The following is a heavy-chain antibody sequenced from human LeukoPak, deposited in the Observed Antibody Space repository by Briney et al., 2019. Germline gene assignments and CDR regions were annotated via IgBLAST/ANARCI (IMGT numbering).Heavy chain of an antibody. D-gene: IGHD2-2*02. J-gene: IGHJ6*03. CDR3: AKVPHIVVVPAAIRAYYYYMDV. CDR2: ISGSGGST. Sequence: GGSLRLSCAASGFTFSSYAMSWVRQAPGKGLEWVSAISGSGGSTYYADSVKGRFTISRDNSKNTLYLQMNSLRAEDTAVYYCAKVPHIVVVPAAIRAYYYYMDVWGKGTTVTVSS. V-gene: IGHV3-23*01. CDR1: GFTFSSYA.